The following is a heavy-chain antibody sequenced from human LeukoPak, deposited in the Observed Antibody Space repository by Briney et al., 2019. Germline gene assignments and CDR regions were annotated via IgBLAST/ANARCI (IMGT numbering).Heavy chain of an antibody. Sequence: GGSLRLSCEASGFTFSSYSMNWFRQAPGKGLEWVSSISGSYSHIYYVDSVKGRFTISRDNAKNSLYLQMNSLRAEDTAVYYCARDRFQSGGSPNVFDIWGRGTMVTVSS. CDR3: ARDRFQSGGSPNVFDI. D-gene: IGHD1-26*01. CDR2: ISGSYSHI. J-gene: IGHJ3*02. CDR1: GFTFSSYS. V-gene: IGHV3-21*01.